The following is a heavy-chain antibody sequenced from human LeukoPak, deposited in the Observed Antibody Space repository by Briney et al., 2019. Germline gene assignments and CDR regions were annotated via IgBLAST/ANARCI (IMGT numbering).Heavy chain of an antibody. V-gene: IGHV1-18*01. Sequence: GASVKVSCKASGGTFSSYAISWLRQAPGQGLEWMGWISAYNGNTNYAQKLQGRVTMTTDTSTSTAYMELRSLRSDDTAVYYCARDAGIAVGGYWGQGTLVTVSS. J-gene: IGHJ4*02. CDR3: ARDAGIAVGGY. CDR2: ISAYNGNT. D-gene: IGHD6-19*01. CDR1: GGTFSSYA.